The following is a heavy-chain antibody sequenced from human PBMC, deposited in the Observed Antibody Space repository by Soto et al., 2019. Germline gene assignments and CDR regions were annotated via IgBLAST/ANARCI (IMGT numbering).Heavy chain of an antibody. CDR1: GYTFSNYD. J-gene: IGHJ4*01. V-gene: IGHV1-8*01. CDR3: AKVSRKGSAIHFDY. Sequence: QVQLVQSGAELKKPGASVKVSCKASGYTFSNYDMNWVRQATGQGPEWIGWVNPNNGATGYAQKFQGRVTLTTDIATTTAYMELTSLRSEDTAIFYCAKVSRKGSAIHFDYWGHGTLITVSS. CDR2: VNPNNGAT. D-gene: IGHD3-10*01.